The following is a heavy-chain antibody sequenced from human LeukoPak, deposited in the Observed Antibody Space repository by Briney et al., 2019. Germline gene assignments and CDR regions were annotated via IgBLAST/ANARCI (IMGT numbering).Heavy chain of an antibody. V-gene: IGHV3-48*03. J-gene: IGHJ5*02. D-gene: IGHD2-2*01. CDR2: ISSSGNKI. Sequence: PGGSLRLSCAASGFPFSSYDMNWVRQAPGKRLQWVSYISSSGNKIYYAASVKGRFTISRDNAKNSLYLQIDSLRAEDTAVYYCARGQRPQYTSTWDNWFDPWGQGTQVTVSS. CDR3: ARGQRPQYTSTWDNWFDP. CDR1: GFPFSSYD.